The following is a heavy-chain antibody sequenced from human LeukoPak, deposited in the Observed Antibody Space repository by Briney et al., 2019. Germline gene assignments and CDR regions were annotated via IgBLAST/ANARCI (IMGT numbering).Heavy chain of an antibody. CDR2: IYSGGST. CDR1: GFTVSSNY. J-gene: IGHJ4*02. CDR3: ARGFSYGYLYFDY. V-gene: IGHV3-66*01. D-gene: IGHD5-18*01. Sequence: QTGGSLRLSCAASGFTVSSNYMSWVRQAPGKGLEWVSVIYSGGSTYYADSVKGRFTISRDNSKNTLYLQMNSLRAEDTAVYYCARGFSYGYLYFDYWGQGTLATVSS.